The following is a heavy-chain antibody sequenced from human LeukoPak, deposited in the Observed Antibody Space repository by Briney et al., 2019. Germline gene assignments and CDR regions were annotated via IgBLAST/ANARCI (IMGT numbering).Heavy chain of an antibody. CDR1: GFTFSSYA. V-gene: IGHV3-30-3*01. D-gene: IGHD3-3*01. CDR3: ARGVFY. J-gene: IGHJ4*02. CDR2: ISYDGSNK. Sequence: GRSLRLSCAASGFTFSSYAMHWVRQAPGKGLEWVAVISYDGSNKYYADSVKGRFTISRNNSKNTLYLQMNSLRAEDTAVYYCARGVFYWGQGTLVTVSS.